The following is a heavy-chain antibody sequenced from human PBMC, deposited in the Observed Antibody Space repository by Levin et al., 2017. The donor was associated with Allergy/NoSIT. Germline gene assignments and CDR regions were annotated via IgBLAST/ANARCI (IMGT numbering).Heavy chain of an antibody. CDR2: IHYSGST. J-gene: IGHJ4*02. Sequence: SETLSLTCTVSGGSISSGDYYWSWIRQPPGKGMEWIGYIHYSGSTYNNPSLKSRVTISIDTSKNQFSLKLRSVIAADTAVYYCARDFSTLRGLRPFYFEYWGKGTLVTVSS. D-gene: IGHD2-15*01. CDR3: ARDFSTLRGLRPFYFEY. V-gene: IGHV4-30-4*01. CDR1: GGSISSGDYY.